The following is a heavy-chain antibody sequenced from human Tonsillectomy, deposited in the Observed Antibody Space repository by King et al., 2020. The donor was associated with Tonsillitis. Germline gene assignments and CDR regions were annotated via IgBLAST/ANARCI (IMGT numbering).Heavy chain of an antibody. V-gene: IGHV1-69*01. D-gene: IGHD2-2*01. Sequence: QLVQSGAEVKKPGSSVKVSCKASGGTFSSYAISWVRQAPGQGLEWMGGIIPIFGTANYAQKFQGRVTITADESTSTAYMGLSSLRSEDTAVYYCASSIQPYYYNGMDVWGQGTTVTVSS. CDR2: IIPIFGTA. J-gene: IGHJ6*02. CDR1: GGTFSSYA. CDR3: ASSIQPYYYNGMDV.